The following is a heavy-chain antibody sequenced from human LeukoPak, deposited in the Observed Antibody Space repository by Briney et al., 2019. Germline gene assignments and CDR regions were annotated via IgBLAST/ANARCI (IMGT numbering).Heavy chain of an antibody. CDR3: ARGEYSSSFTVDY. CDR2: IKQDGSGK. CDR1: GFTFSSYW. J-gene: IGHJ4*02. Sequence: GGSLRLSCAASGFTFSSYWMGWVRQAPGKGLEWVANIKQDGSGKYYVDSVKGRFTISRINAKNSLYLQMNSLRAEDTAVYYCARGEYSSSFTVDYWGQGTLVTVSA. D-gene: IGHD6-6*01. V-gene: IGHV3-7*01.